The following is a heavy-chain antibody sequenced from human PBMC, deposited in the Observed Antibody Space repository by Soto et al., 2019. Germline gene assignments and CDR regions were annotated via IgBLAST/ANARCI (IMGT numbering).Heavy chain of an antibody. D-gene: IGHD2-2*01. CDR1: GFTFSSYG. CDR3: ARDDGVSSTNVKAFDI. V-gene: IGHV3-30*03. Sequence: GGSLRLSCAASGFTFSSYGMHWVRQAPGKGLEWVAVISYDGSNKYYADSVKGRFTISRDNSKNTLYLQMNSLRAEDTAVYYCARDDGVSSTNVKAFDIWGQGPKVTVSS. J-gene: IGHJ3*02. CDR2: ISYDGSNK.